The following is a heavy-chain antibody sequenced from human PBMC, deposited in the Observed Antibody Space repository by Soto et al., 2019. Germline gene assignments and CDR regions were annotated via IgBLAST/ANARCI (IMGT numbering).Heavy chain of an antibody. CDR1: GYTFTRSG. V-gene: IGHV1-18*01. J-gene: IGHJ6*02. Sequence: QVQLVQSGAEVKKPGASVKVSCKASGYTFTRSGISWVRQAPGQGPEWMGWFSSYNGDTNYAQTFQGRVTMTTDTSTSTAYMELRSLRSDDTAVYYCAREGVAPYYYYGMDVWGQGPPVTVSS. CDR3: AREGVAPYYYYGMDV. D-gene: IGHD5-12*01. CDR2: FSSYNGDT.